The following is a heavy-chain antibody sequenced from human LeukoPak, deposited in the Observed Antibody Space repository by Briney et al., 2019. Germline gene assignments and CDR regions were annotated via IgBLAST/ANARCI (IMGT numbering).Heavy chain of an antibody. Sequence: SETLSLTCTVSGGSISSYYWSWIRQPPGKGLEWIGYIYYSGSTNYNPSLKSRVTISVDTSKNQFSLKLSSVTAADTAVYYCARAAGWLQAWYFDHWGQGTLVTVSS. D-gene: IGHD5-24*01. J-gene: IGHJ4*02. CDR2: IYYSGST. V-gene: IGHV4-59*01. CDR3: ARAAGWLQAWYFDH. CDR1: GGSISSYY.